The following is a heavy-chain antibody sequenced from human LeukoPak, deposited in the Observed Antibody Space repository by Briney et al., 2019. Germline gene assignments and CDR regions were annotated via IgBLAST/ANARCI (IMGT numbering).Heavy chain of an antibody. D-gene: IGHD2-15*01. CDR2: IIPIFGTA. Sequence: ASVKVSCKASGGTFSSYAISWVRQAPGQGLEWMGGIIPIFGTANYAQKFQGRVTITADESTSTAYMELSSLRSEDTAVYYCAREEVDIVVVVAARVYYDMDVWGQGTTVTVSS. V-gene: IGHV1-69*13. CDR3: AREEVDIVVVVAARVYYDMDV. CDR1: GGTFSSYA. J-gene: IGHJ6*02.